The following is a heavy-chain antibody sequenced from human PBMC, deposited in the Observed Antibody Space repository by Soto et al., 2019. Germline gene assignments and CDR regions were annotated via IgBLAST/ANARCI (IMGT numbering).Heavy chain of an antibody. D-gene: IGHD3-10*01. V-gene: IGHV5-51*01. CDR2: IYPGDSDT. Sequence: GESLKISCQGSGYSFANYWIAWVRQMPGKGLEWVGVIYPGDSDTRYSPSFRVQVTISADKSISHVYLQWSSLKASDTAMYYCARNRLRQYYYGMDVWGQGTTVTVSS. CDR1: GYSFANYW. CDR3: ARNRLRQYYYGMDV. J-gene: IGHJ6*02.